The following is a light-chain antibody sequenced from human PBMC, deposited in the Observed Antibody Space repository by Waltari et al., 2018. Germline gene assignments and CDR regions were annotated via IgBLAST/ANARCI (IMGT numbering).Light chain of an antibody. Sequence: DIVMTQSPDSLAVSLGERATINCKSSQSVLYSSNNKNYLAWYQQKPGQPPKLPIYWASTRESGVPDRFSGSGSETDFTLTVSSLQAEDVAVYYCQQYYSTPTFGQGTKLEIK. CDR1: QSVLYSSNNKNY. CDR2: WAS. CDR3: QQYYSTPT. V-gene: IGKV4-1*01. J-gene: IGKJ2*01.